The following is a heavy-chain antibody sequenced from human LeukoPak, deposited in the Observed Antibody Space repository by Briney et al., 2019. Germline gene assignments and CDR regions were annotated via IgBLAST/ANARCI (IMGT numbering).Heavy chain of an antibody. V-gene: IGHV4-39*01. CDR3: ARSPPAEGGDDDYYDSSGYPNRAYYFDY. D-gene: IGHD3-22*01. J-gene: IGHJ4*02. CDR2: TYYSGST. CDR1: GGSISSSSYY. Sequence: SETLSLTCTVSGGSISSSSYYWGWIRQPPGKGLEWIGSTYYSGSTYYNPSLKSRVTISVDTSKNQFSLKLSSVTAADTAVYYCARSPPAEGGDDDYYDSSGYPNRAYYFDYWGQGTLVTVSS.